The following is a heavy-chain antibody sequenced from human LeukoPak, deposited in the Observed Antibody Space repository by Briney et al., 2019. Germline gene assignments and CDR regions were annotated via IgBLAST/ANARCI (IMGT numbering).Heavy chain of an antibody. CDR3: ARAQYGSGSYYSRVYYYYMDV. J-gene: IGHJ6*03. D-gene: IGHD3-10*01. CDR2: IYSGGST. CDR1: GFTVSSNY. Sequence: GGSLRLSCAASGFTVSSNYMSWVRQAPGKGLEWVSAIYSGGSTYYADSVKGRFTISRDNSKNTLYLQMNSLRAEDTAVYYCARAQYGSGSYYSRVYYYYMDVWGKGTTVTISS. V-gene: IGHV3-53*01.